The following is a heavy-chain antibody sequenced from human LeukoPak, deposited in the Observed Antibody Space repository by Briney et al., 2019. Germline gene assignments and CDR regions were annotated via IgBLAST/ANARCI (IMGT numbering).Heavy chain of an antibody. V-gene: IGHV3-53*01. CDR2: IYSGGRT. Sequence: GGSLRLSCAASGLTVSSNYMSWVRQAPGKGLAWVSVIYSGGRTYYADSVKGRFTISRDNSKNTLYLQMNSLRAEDTAVYYCARAIQYCSAGTCYSSAFHTWGQGTMVTVSS. J-gene: IGHJ3*02. CDR1: GLTVSSNY. CDR3: ARAIQYCSAGTCYSSAFHT. D-gene: IGHD2-15*01.